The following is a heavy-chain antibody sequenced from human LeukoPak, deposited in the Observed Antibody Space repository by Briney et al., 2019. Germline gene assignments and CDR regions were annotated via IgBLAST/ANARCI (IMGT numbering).Heavy chain of an antibody. J-gene: IGHJ4*02. CDR2: ISSSSSYI. CDR1: GFTFSSYS. D-gene: IGHD3-10*01. CDR3: ARGHGSGSYFQTPFGY. V-gene: IGHV3-21*01. Sequence: GGSLRLSCAASGFTFSSYSMNWVRQAPGKGLEWVSSISSSSSYIYYADSVKGRFTISRDNAKNSLYLQMNSLRAEDTALYYCARGHGSGSYFQTPFGYWGQGTLVTVSS.